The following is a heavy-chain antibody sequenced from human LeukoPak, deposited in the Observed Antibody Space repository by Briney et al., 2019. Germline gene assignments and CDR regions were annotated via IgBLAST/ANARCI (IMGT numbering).Heavy chain of an antibody. Sequence: PSETLSLTCTVSGGSISSYYWSWIRQPPGRGLEWIGYIYYSGSANYNPSLKSRVPISVDTSKNQFSLKLSSVTAADTAVYYCARHRGITIFGVVFDYWGQGTLVTVSS. CDR1: GGSISSYY. J-gene: IGHJ4*02. V-gene: IGHV4-59*08. CDR2: IYYSGSA. D-gene: IGHD3-3*01. CDR3: ARHRGITIFGVVFDY.